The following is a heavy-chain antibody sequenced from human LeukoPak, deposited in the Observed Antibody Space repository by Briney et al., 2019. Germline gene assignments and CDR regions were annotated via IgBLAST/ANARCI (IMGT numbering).Heavy chain of an antibody. J-gene: IGHJ3*02. CDR2: TYYKSKWYN. CDR3: ARGGQGDGYSADEAFDI. CDR1: GDSVSSNSS. D-gene: IGHD5-18*01. V-gene: IGHV6-1*01. Sequence: SQTLSLTCAISGDSVSSNSSWNWIRQSPSRGIEWLGRTYYKSKWYNDYVVSVKSRININPDTSKNQFSLQLNSVTPEDTAVYYCARGGQGDGYSADEAFDIWGQGTMVTVS.